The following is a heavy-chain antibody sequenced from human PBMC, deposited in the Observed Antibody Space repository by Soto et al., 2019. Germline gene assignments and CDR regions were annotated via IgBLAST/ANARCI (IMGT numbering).Heavy chain of an antibody. Sequence: QVQLLQSGAEVKKPGASVKVSCKASGYTFTSHGITWVRQAPGLGLDWMGWISAYNGNTDYAQKLQGRVTMPTDTSTSTAYMELRSLRSDDTAVYYCARLLRWSTGYYYTMDVWGQGTTVSVSS. CDR2: ISAYNGNT. CDR1: GYTFTSHG. D-gene: IGHD3-22*01. J-gene: IGHJ6*02. V-gene: IGHV1-18*01. CDR3: ARLLRWSTGYYYTMDV.